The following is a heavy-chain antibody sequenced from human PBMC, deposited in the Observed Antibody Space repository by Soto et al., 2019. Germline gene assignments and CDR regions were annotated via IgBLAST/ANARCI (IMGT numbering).Heavy chain of an antibody. Sequence: PSQTLSLTCASSGDSVSSNSAAWNWIRQSPSRGFEWLGRTYYRSRWYHDYAVSVKSRIIINPDTSKNQVSLQLNSVTTDDTAVYYCASYRYDYWGQGTVVTVSS. J-gene: IGHJ4*02. CDR1: GDSVSSNSAA. CDR3: ASYRYDY. D-gene: IGHD4-4*01. CDR2: TYYRSRWYH. V-gene: IGHV6-1*01.